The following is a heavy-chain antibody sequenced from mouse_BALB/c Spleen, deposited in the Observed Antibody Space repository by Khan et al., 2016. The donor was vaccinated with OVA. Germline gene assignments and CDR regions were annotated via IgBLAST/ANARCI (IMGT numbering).Heavy chain of an antibody. CDR1: GYSTTSGYF. CDR3: TRGCRSSPALFAY. V-gene: IGHV3-6*02. Sequence: EVQLVEPGPGLVKPSQSLSLTCSVTGYSTTSGYFWNWIRQFPGNKLEWMGYIRYDGNSNYNPSLKNRIFITRDTPKNQFFLKLNSVTSEDTATFYVTRGCRSSPALFAYRGQGTLVTFSA. CDR2: IRYDGNS. J-gene: IGHJ3*01. D-gene: IGHD6-1*01.